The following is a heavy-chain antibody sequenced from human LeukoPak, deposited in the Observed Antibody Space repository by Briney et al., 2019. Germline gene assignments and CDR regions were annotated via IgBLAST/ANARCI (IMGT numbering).Heavy chain of an antibody. D-gene: IGHD4-23*01. J-gene: IGHJ4*02. CDR2: ISGSGGKT. CDR1: GFTFSTSA. Sequence: GGSLRLSCVASGFTFSTSAMSWVRQAPGKGLEWVSAISGSGGKTYYADSVKGRFTISRDNSQNTLYLYMNSLRADDTAVYYCGKEMTSMVAVEYWGQGTLVTVSS. CDR3: GKEMTSMVAVEY. V-gene: IGHV3-23*01.